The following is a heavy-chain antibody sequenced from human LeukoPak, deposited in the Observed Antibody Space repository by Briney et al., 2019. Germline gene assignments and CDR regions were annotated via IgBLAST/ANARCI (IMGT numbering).Heavy chain of an antibody. CDR1: GGSISSYY. J-gene: IGHJ5*02. D-gene: IGHD3-3*01. CDR3: ARGPVLRFLEWLQGNWFDP. CDR2: IYYSGST. V-gene: IGHV4-59*12. Sequence: PSETLSLTCTVSGGSISSYYWSWIRQPPGKGLEWIGYIYYSGSTNYNPSLKSRVTISVDTSKNQFSLKLSSVTAADTAVYYCARGPVLRFLEWLQGNWFDPWGQGTLVTVSS.